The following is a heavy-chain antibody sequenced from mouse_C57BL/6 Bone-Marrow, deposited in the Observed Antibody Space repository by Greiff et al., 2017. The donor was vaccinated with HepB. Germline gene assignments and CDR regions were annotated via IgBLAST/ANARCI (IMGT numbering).Heavy chain of an antibody. CDR3: ATYYYGSSSFAY. Sequence: EVQLKESGGGLVKPGGSLKLSCAASGFTFSDYGMHWVRQAPEKGLEWVAYISSGSSTIYYADTVKGRFTISRDNAKNTLFLQMTSLRSEDTAMYYCATYYYGSSSFAYWGQGTLVTVSA. V-gene: IGHV5-17*01. CDR2: ISSGSSTI. CDR1: GFTFSDYG. J-gene: IGHJ3*01. D-gene: IGHD1-1*01.